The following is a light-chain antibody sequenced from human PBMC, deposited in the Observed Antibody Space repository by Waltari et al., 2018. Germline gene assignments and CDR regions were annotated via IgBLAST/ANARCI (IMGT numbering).Light chain of an antibody. CDR3: SSYAGTNTWV. J-gene: IGLJ2*01. CDR1: SSDIAIYNY. Sequence: QAALTQPRSVSGSPGQSVTISCTGTSSDIAIYNYVSWYQQHPGTAPKLMIYDVSKRPSGVSDRFSGSKSGNTASLAISGLQAEDEADYYCSSYAGTNTWVFGGGTRLTVL. V-gene: IGLV2-11*01. CDR2: DVS.